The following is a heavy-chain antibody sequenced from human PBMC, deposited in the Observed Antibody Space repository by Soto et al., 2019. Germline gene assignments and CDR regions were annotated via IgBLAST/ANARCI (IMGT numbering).Heavy chain of an antibody. D-gene: IGHD5-18*01. CDR2: ITNDGNSK. V-gene: IGHV3-30-3*01. Sequence: QVQLVESGGGVVQPGRSLRLSCAASGFTFSSYPMHWVRRAPGKGLEWLAVITNDGNSKYYADSVQGRFTISRDNSKNTVYLQMNSLRAEDTAVYYCARQTDMAAYFEHWGQGTLVTVSS. CDR3: ARQTDMAAYFEH. J-gene: IGHJ4*02. CDR1: GFTFSSYP.